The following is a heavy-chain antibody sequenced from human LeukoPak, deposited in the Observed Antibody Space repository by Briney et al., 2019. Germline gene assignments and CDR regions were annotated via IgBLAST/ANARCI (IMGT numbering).Heavy chain of an antibody. V-gene: IGHV4-34*01. CDR2: INHSGST. Sequence: GSLRLSCAASGFTFSNYAMSWIRQPPGKGLEWIGEINHSGSTNYNPSLKSRVTISVDTSKNQFSLKLSSVTAADTAVYYCARLSSGTSLDGMDVWGQGTTVTVSS. CDR3: ARLSSGTSLDGMDV. D-gene: IGHD1-7*01. J-gene: IGHJ6*02. CDR1: GFTFSNYA.